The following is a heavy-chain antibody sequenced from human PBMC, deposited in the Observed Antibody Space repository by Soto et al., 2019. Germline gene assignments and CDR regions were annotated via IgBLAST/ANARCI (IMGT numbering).Heavy chain of an antibody. D-gene: IGHD1-1*01. CDR1: GYSFISYW. J-gene: IGHJ6*02. CDR3: ARHALPGEGTGHGMDV. V-gene: IGHV5-51*01. CDR2: IYPGDSDT. Sequence: GESLKISCKGSGYSFISYWIGWVRQMPGKGLEWMGIIYPGDSDTRYSPSFQGQVTISVDKFISIAYLQWSSLKASDTAMYYCARHALPGEGTGHGMDVWGQGTTVTVSS.